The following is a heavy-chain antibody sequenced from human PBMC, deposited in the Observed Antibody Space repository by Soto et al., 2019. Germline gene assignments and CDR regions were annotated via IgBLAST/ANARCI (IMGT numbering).Heavy chain of an antibody. V-gene: IGHV4-61*01. CDR2: VDYSGST. J-gene: IGHJ6*02. CDR1: GGSVGSEKYC. Sequence: SETLPLSYSVAGGSVGSEKYCWTCIRKHPGKGLEWIGFVDYSGSTNYNPSLKSRVSISIDTSRNQFSLKLSSVTAADTAMYYCARDDIVVLLGANYDYYGLDVWGQGTTVTVSS. D-gene: IGHD2-2*01. CDR3: ARDDIVVLLGANYDYYGLDV.